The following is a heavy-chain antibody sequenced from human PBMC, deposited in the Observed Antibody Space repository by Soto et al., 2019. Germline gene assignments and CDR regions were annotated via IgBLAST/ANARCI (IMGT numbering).Heavy chain of an antibody. CDR1: GGSFSGYY. D-gene: IGHD3-10*01. CDR2: INHSGST. V-gene: IGHV4-34*01. J-gene: IGHJ4*02. CDR3: NSLKTEDTAVYYCTTDQGLTSRLGELSDVEY. Sequence: SETLSLTCAVYGGSFSGYYWSWIRQPPGKGLEWIGEINHSGSTNYNPSLKSRVTISVDTSKNQFSLKLSSVSSVFTLYLQMNSLKTEDTAVYYCTTDQGLTSRLGELSDVEYWGQGTLVTVSS.